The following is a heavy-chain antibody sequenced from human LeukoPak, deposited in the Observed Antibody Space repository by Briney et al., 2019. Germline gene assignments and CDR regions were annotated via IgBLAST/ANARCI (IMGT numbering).Heavy chain of an antibody. Sequence: PSETLSLTCTVSGGSISSSSYYWGWIRQPPGKGLEWIGSIYYSGSTHYNPSLKSRVTISVDTSKNQFSLKLSSVTAADTAVYYCARVGGIAVAGTARRNLDYWGQGTLVTVSS. J-gene: IGHJ4*02. CDR2: IYYSGST. CDR1: GGSISSSSYY. CDR3: ARVGGIAVAGTARRNLDY. V-gene: IGHV4-39*07. D-gene: IGHD6-19*01.